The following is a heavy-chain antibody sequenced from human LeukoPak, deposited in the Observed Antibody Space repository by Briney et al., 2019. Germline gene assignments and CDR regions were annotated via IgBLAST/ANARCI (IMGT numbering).Heavy chain of an antibody. CDR2: MNPNSGNT. J-gene: IGHJ5*02. D-gene: IGHD2-2*01. CDR1: GYTFTSYD. V-gene: IGHV1-8*01. CDR3: AREGSSTLDP. Sequence: ASVKVSCKASGYTFTSYDINWVRQATGQGLEWMGWMNPNSGNTGYAQKFQGRVTMTRDTSISTAYMELSRLRSDDTAVYYCAREGSSTLDPWGQGTLATVSS.